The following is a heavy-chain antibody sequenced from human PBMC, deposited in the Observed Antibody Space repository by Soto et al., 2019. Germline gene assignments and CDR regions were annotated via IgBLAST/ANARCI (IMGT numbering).Heavy chain of an antibody. CDR3: AGRAEIVATIIYYYYYMDV. V-gene: IGHV1-8*01. CDR1: GYTFTSYD. Sequence: ASVKVSCKASGYTFTSYDINWVRQATGQGLEWMGWMNPNSGNTGYAQKFQGRVTMTRNTSISTAYMELSSLRSEDTAVYYCAGRAEIVATIIYYYYYMDVWGKGTTVTVSS. CDR2: MNPNSGNT. J-gene: IGHJ6*03. D-gene: IGHD5-12*01.